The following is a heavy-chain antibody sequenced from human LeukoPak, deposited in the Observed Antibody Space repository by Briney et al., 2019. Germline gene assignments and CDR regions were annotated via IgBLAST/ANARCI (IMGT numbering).Heavy chain of an antibody. CDR3: AKESGATVTNSFDY. D-gene: IGHD4-17*01. CDR1: GFTFSYFA. V-gene: IGHV3-23*01. J-gene: IGHJ4*02. CDR2: ISYSGGST. Sequence: GGSLRLSCAASGFTFSYFAMTWVRQAPGKGLEWVSTISYSGGSTYYADSVKGRFTISRDNSNNTLYLQMNSLRAEDTAVYYCAKESGATVTNSFDYWGQGTLVTVSS.